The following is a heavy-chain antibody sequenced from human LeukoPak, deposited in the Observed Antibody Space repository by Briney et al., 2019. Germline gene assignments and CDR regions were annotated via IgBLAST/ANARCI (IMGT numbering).Heavy chain of an antibody. CDR2: IMSDGRST. J-gene: IGHJ5*01. CDR3: VRDTENIGYDAFEF. V-gene: IGHV3-74*01. Sequence: PGGSLRLSCAASGFTFTTYGMHWVRQAPGKGLVWVSRIMSDGRSTYADSVYGRFTISRDNAKSTLYLQMRSLRAEDTAVYYCVRDTENIGYDAFEFWGHGTLVTVSS. CDR1: GFTFTTYG. D-gene: IGHD2/OR15-2a*01.